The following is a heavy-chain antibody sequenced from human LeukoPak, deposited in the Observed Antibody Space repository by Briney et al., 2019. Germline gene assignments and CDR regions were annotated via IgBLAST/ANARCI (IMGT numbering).Heavy chain of an antibody. CDR1: AFSSSNLA. D-gene: IGHD6-19*01. CDR2: ISDSGGTT. V-gene: IGHV3-23*01. CDR3: AKDPRRSSGWYFVDH. J-gene: IGHJ4*02. Sequence: GGSLRLSCAASAFSSSNLAMGGVRQAPGKGLEWVSVISDSGGTTYYAGSVKGRFTISRDNSRNTLYLQMNSLRVEDTAVYYCAKDPRRSSGWYFVDHWGQGTLVTVSS.